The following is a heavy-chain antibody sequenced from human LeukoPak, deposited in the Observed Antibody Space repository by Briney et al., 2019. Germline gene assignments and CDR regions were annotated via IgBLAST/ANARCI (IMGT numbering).Heavy chain of an antibody. CDR2: INHSGGA. V-gene: IGHV4-34*01. D-gene: IGHD3-3*01. CDR3: ARARRDGGYHKVDH. Sequence: SETVSLTCAVYGESLSGSYWSWIRQPPGETLEWIGEINHSGGANYNPSLKSRVTLSIDRSKNQFSLNLKSVTAADTAVYYCARARRDGGYHKVDHWGQGTLVTVSS. CDR1: GESLSGSY. J-gene: IGHJ4*02.